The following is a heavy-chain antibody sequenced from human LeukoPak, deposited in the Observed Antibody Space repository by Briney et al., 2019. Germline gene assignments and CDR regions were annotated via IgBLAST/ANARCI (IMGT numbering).Heavy chain of an antibody. CDR2: INHSGST. J-gene: IGHJ3*02. V-gene: IGHV4-34*01. CDR1: GGSFSGYY. D-gene: IGHD2-2*01. CDR3: ARGRLIVVVPAAIHAFDI. Sequence: SETLSLTCAVYGGSFSGYYWSWIRQLPGKGLEWIGEINHSGSTNYNPSLKSRVTISVDTSKNQFSLKLSSVTAADTAVYYCARGRLIVVVPAAIHAFDIWGQGTMVTVSS.